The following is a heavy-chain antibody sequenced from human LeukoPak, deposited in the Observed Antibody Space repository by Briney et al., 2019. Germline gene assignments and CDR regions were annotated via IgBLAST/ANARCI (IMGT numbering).Heavy chain of an antibody. J-gene: IGHJ6*03. D-gene: IGHD2-15*01. CDR1: GGSTSTSGYY. V-gene: IGHV4-39*07. Sequence: PSETLSLTCTVSGGSTSTSGYYWGWVRQPPGKGLEWIGSIYYTETAYYNPSLKSRVTISVDTSKNHFSLNLSSVTAADTAVYYCARDCPAYCNGGSCYYYYYMDVWGKGTTVTVSS. CDR2: IYYTETA. CDR3: ARDCPAYCNGGSCYYYYYMDV.